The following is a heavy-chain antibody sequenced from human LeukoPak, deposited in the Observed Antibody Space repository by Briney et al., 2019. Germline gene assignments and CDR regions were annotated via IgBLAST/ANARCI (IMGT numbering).Heavy chain of an antibody. CDR3: ASFRPQGYYYGMDV. CDR1: GGTFSSYA. J-gene: IGHJ6*04. Sequence: ASVKVSCKASGGTFSSYAISWVRQAPGQGLEWMGGIIPIFGTANYAQKFQGRVTITADESTSTAYMELSSLRSEDTAVYYCASFRPQGYYYGMDVWGKGTTVTVSS. CDR2: IIPIFGTA. V-gene: IGHV1-69*13.